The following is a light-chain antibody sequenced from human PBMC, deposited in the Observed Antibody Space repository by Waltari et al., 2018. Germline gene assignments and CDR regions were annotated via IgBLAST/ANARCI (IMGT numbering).Light chain of an antibody. CDR1: QSVSFF. CDR2: DTS. J-gene: IGKJ4*01. Sequence: DIVLTQSPAIVSLSPGERATLPSRASQSVSFFLAWYQQKPGQGPSLLIFDTSNRATGIPARFSGGGSGTDFTLTISSLEPEDFATYYCQQRYSWPLTFGGGTKVEIK. V-gene: IGKV3-11*01. CDR3: QQRYSWPLT.